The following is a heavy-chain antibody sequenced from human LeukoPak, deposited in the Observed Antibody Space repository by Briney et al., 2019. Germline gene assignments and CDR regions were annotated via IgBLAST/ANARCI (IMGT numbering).Heavy chain of an antibody. CDR1: GFTFSSYA. CDR3: ANPDYDILTALDAFDI. CDR2: ISGSGGST. D-gene: IGHD3-9*01. J-gene: IGHJ3*02. V-gene: IGHV3-23*01. Sequence: PGGSLRLSCAASGFTFSSYAMSWVRQAPGKGLEWVSAISGSGGSTYYADSVKGRFTISRDNSKNTLYLQMNSLRAEDTAVYYCANPDYDILTALDAFDIWGQGTMVTVSS.